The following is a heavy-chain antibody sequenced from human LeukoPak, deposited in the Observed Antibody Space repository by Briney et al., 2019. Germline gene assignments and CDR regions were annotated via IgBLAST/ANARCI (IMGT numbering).Heavy chain of an antibody. CDR1: GGSISSGGYY. J-gene: IGHJ4*02. CDR3: AREAHSGPFDY. V-gene: IGHV4-31*03. D-gene: IGHD2-15*01. CDR2: IYYSGST. Sequence: SETLSLTCTVSGGSISSGGYYWSWIRQHPGKGLEWIGYIYYSGSTYYNPSLKSRVTMSVDTSKNQFSLKLSSVTAADTAVYYCAREAHSGPFDYWGQGTLVTVSS.